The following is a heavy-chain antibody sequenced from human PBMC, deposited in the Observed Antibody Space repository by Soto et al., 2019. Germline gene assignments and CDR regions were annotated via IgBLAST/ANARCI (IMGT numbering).Heavy chain of an antibody. CDR2: LNLDGSEI. V-gene: IGHV3-7*01. J-gene: IGHJ4*02. Sequence: GGSLRLSCAASGFTFSSYWMSWVRQAPGKGLEWVANLNLDGSEIAYVDSVKGRFTISRDNAKNSVLLQMNSLRAEDTAVYYCVRDRGFSTFDYWGQRTLVTVSS. D-gene: IGHD2-2*01. CDR1: GFTFSSYW. CDR3: VRDRGFSTFDY.